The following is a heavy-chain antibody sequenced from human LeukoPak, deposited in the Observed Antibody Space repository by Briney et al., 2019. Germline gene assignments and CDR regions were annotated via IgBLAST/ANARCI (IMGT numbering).Heavy chain of an antibody. V-gene: IGHV1-2*02. CDR1: GYTFTGYY. D-gene: IGHD1-26*01. CDR3: AREAVGAAALDY. CDR2: INPNSGGT. Sequence: ASVKVSCKASGYTFTGYYMHWVRQAPGQGLEWMGWINPNSGGTNYAQKFQGRVTMTRDTSISTAYMELSRLRSDDTAVYYCAREAVGAAALDYWGQGTLVTVSS. J-gene: IGHJ4*02.